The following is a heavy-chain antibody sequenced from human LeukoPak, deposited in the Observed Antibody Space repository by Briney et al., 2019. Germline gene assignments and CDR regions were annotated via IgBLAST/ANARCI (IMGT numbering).Heavy chain of an antibody. CDR2: ISYDGSNK. CDR1: GFTFSSYA. D-gene: IGHD2-21*01. V-gene: IGHV3-30-3*01. J-gene: IGHJ4*02. Sequence: GRSLRLSCAASGFTFSSYAMHWVRQAPGKGLEWVAVISYDGSNKYYADSVKGRFTISRDNSKNTLYLQMNSLRAEDTAVYYCAKDEVIFDYWGQGTLVTVSS. CDR3: AKDEVIFDY.